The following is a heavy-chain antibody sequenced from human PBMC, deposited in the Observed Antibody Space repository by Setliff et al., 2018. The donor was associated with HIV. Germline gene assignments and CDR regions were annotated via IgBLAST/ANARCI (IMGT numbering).Heavy chain of an antibody. CDR3: ARGRGSQSYYYLDV. V-gene: IGHV1-2*02. CDR1: GYTFTGYY. J-gene: IGHJ6*03. Sequence: ASVKVSCKASGYTFTGYYIHWVRQAPGQGLEWMGWINPNSGDTNYAQRFRGRVTMTRDTSISTAYMELSRLRSDDTAVYYCARGRGSQSYYYLDVWGKGTTVTVS. D-gene: IGHD3-10*01. CDR2: INPNSGDT.